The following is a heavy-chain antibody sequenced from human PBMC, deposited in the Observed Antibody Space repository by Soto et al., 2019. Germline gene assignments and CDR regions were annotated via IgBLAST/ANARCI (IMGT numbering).Heavy chain of an antibody. CDR3: AKGNSLSPALVLDI. CDR2: ISGSAGST. V-gene: IGHV3-23*01. J-gene: IGHJ3*02. CDR1: GFTFSNYA. Sequence: GGSLRLSCAASGFTFSNYAMHWVRQAPGKGLEWVAAISGSAGSTYYADSVKGRFTISRDTSKNTLYLQMNSLRAEDTAVYYCAKGNSLSPALVLDIWGQGTMVTVSS. D-gene: IGHD1-7*01.